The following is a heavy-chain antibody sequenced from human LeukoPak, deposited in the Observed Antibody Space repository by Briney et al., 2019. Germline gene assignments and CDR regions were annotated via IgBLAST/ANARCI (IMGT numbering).Heavy chain of an antibody. CDR2: IKCKTDGGTT. J-gene: IGHJ4*02. CDR3: TTDLRYSGYDSKYYFDY. Sequence: GGSLRLSCAASGFTFSNAWMSWVRQAPGKGLEWVGRIKCKTDGGTTDYAAPVKGRFTISRDDSKNTLYLQMNSLKTEDTAVYYCTTDLRYSGYDSKYYFDYWGQGTLVTVSS. V-gene: IGHV3-15*01. D-gene: IGHD5-12*01. CDR1: GFTFSNAW.